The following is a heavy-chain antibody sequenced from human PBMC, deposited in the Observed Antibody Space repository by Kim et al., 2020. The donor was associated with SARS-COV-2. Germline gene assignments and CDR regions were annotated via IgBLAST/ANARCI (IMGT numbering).Heavy chain of an antibody. Sequence: GGSLRLSCAASGFSFTFYAMTWVRQAPGKGLEWVASINPGGSEKYSVDSLTGRFTISRDNTKNSLYLQMDSLRAEDTAVYFCARDTLARAKMGVFDLWGQGTMVTVSS. CDR2: INPGGSEK. CDR3: ARDTLARAKMGVFDL. D-gene: IGHD1-26*01. CDR1: GFSFTFYA. V-gene: IGHV3-7*05. J-gene: IGHJ3*01.